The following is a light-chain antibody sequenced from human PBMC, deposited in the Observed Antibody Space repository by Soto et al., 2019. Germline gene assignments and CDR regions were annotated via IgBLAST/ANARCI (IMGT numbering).Light chain of an antibody. V-gene: IGLV2-14*03. CDR1: SSDVGGYNY. Sequence: QSALTQPASVSGSPGQSITISCTGTSSDVGGYNYVSWYQHHPGKAPKLMIFDVSNRPSGVSNRFSGSKSGNTASLTISGLQPGDEADYYCSLYTTSNTRQIVFGTGTKLTVL. CDR3: SLYTTSNTRQIV. J-gene: IGLJ1*01. CDR2: DVS.